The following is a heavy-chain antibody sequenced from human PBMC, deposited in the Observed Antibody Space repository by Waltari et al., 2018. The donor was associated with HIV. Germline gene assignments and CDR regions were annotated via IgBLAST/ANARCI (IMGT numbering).Heavy chain of an antibody. CDR1: GYPFTNYD. Sequence: QGQLVQSGAEVKQSGASVRISCKASGYPFTNYDINWLRQATGQGLEWMGWMNPSTGNAGFAHNSQGRVVMTRDIPINTAYMELSGLTSHDADVYYCSTSRPGAMFGDAWGQGTLVTVSS. J-gene: IGHJ5*02. V-gene: IGHV1-8*02. CDR2: MNPSTGNA. D-gene: IGHD3-3*01. CDR3: STSRPGAMFGDA.